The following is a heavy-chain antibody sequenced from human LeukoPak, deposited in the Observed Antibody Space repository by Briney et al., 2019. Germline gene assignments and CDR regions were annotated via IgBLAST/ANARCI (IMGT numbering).Heavy chain of an antibody. D-gene: IGHD1-26*01. Sequence: SETLSLTCTVSGGSISGYYWNWIRQHPGKGLEWIGFTSYSEGTYYNPSLMSRITISVDRSQNQFSLKTRDVTAADTAVYFCAAADWESFYFDSWGQGALVAVSS. CDR2: TSYSEGT. V-gene: IGHV4-59*06. CDR3: AAADWESFYFDS. J-gene: IGHJ4*02. CDR1: GGSISGYY.